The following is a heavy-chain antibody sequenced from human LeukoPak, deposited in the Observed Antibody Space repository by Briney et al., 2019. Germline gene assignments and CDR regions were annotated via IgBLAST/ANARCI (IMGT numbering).Heavy chain of an antibody. CDR1: GFTVSSNY. D-gene: IGHD3-22*01. J-gene: IGHJ6*03. CDR2: IYSGGST. CDR3: ARVAVVVIRYYYYYYMDV. Sequence: GGSLRLSCAASGFTVSSNYMSWVRQAPGKGLEWVSVIYSGGSTYYADSVKGRFTISRDNSKNTLYLQMNSLRAEDTAVYYCARVAVVVIRYYYYYYMDVWGKGTTVTVSS. V-gene: IGHV3-53*01.